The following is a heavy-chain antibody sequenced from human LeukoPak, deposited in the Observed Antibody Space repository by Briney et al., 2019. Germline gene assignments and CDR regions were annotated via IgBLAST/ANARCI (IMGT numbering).Heavy chain of an antibody. CDR3: AREPGYSYGSANDY. Sequence: PGRSLRLSRAASGFTFSSYAMHWVRQAPGKGLEWVAVISYDGSNKYYADSVKGRFTISRDNSKNTLYLQMNSLRAEDTAVYYCAREPGYSYGSANDYWGQGTLVTVSS. D-gene: IGHD5-18*01. V-gene: IGHV3-30-3*01. CDR2: ISYDGSNK. CDR1: GFTFSSYA. J-gene: IGHJ4*02.